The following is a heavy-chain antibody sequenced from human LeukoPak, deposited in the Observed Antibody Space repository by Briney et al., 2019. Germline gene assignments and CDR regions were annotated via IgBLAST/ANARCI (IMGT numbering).Heavy chain of an antibody. D-gene: IGHD3-22*01. J-gene: IGHJ6*03. CDR3: ARSSEGRYYYDSSGFNYYYYMDV. CDR1: GGSISSSGYY. Sequence: SETLSLTCTVSGGSISSSGYYWGWIRQPPGKGLEWIGNIYYSGSTYYNPSLKSRVTISVDTSKNQFSLKLSSVTAADTAVYYCARSSEGRYYYDSSGFNYYYYMDVWGKGTTVTISS. CDR2: IYYSGST. V-gene: IGHV4-39*07.